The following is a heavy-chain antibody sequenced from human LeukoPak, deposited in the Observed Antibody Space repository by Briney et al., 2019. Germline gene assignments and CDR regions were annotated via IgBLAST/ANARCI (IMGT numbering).Heavy chain of an antibody. J-gene: IGHJ4*02. CDR2: ITWIGGTI. CDR3: ATRYASGPIADY. Sequence: GRSLRLSCAASGFSFDDFAMHWVRQAPGKGLEWVSGITWIGGTIDYADSVKGRFTISRDNAKNSLYLQMNSLRAEDTALYYCATRYASGPIADYWGQGTLVTVSS. D-gene: IGHD3-10*01. CDR1: GFSFDDFA. V-gene: IGHV3-9*01.